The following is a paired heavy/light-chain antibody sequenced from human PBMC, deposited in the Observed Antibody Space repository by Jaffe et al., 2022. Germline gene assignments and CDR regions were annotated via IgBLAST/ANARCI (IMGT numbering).Light chain of an antibody. CDR1: SRDVGGYNS. CDR3: CSYTNSITRV. V-gene: IGLV2-14*03. Sequence: QSALTQPASVSGSPGQSIAISCTGTSRDVGGYNSVSWYQQHPGKAPKLIIYDVSNRPSGVSNRFSGSKSGNTASLTISGLQAEDEADYYCCSYTNSITRVFGGGTKLTVL. J-gene: IGLJ3*02. CDR2: DVS.
Heavy chain of an antibody. CDR3: AGYCSGHSCYQY. CDR1: DYSITSDSY. CDR2: IFHSGTT. Sequence: QVQLQESGPGLVKPSETLSLTCGVSDYSITSDSYWGWVRQPPGKGLEWIGSIFHSGTTNYNPSLKSRVTLSIDTSKNQFSLKLSSVTAADTAVYYCAGYCSGHSCYQYWGQGTLVTVSS. J-gene: IGHJ4*02. V-gene: IGHV4-38-2*01. D-gene: IGHD2-15*01.